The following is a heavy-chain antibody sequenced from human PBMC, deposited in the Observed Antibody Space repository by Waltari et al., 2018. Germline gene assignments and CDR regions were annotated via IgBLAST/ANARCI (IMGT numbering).Heavy chain of an antibody. CDR1: GGSFSDYY. V-gene: IGHV4-34*01. D-gene: IGHD6-6*01. J-gene: IGHJ2*01. Sequence: QVQLQQWGAGLLKPSETLSLTCAVYGGSFSDYYWSWIRQPPGKGLEWIGEINHSGSTNYNPSLKSRVTISVDTSKNQFSLKLSSVTAADTAVYYCARGRGSSSSKWYFDLWGRGTLVTVSS. CDR2: INHSGST. CDR3: ARGRGSSSSKWYFDL.